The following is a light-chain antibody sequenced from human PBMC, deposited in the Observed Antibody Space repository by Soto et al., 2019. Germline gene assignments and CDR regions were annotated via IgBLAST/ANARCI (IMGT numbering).Light chain of an antibody. V-gene: IGKV3-15*01. Sequence: EIVMTQSPATLSVSPGERVTLSCRASESVYNSLAWFQQIPGQAPRLLIYSASTRASGIPARFTGSGSGTEFTLTISSRQSEDFAVYYCQQYSNWPPITFGQGTRLEIK. CDR2: SAS. CDR3: QQYSNWPPIT. J-gene: IGKJ5*01. CDR1: ESVYNS.